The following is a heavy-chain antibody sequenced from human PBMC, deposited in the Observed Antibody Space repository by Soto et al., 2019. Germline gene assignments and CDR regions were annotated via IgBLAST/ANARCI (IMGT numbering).Heavy chain of an antibody. CDR3: ATDSGWESFDY. V-gene: IGHV3-30-3*01. D-gene: IGHD6-19*01. CDR2: ISYDGSNK. J-gene: IGHJ4*02. Sequence: QVQLVESGGGVVQPGRSLRLSCAASGFTFSSYAMHWVRQAPGKGLEWVAVISYDGSNKYYADSVKGRFTISRDNSKNTLYLQMNSLRAEDTAVYYCATDSGWESFDYWGQGTLVTVSS. CDR1: GFTFSSYA.